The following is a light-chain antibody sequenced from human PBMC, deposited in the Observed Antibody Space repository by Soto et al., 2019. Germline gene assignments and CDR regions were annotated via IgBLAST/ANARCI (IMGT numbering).Light chain of an antibody. CDR3: QQYGSSPYA. J-gene: IGKJ2*01. CDR1: QSVSSSY. V-gene: IGKV3-20*01. Sequence: EIVLTQSPGTLSLSPGERATLSCRASQSVSSSYLAWYQQKPGQATRLLIYGASSRATGIPDRSSGSGSGTDFPLTISRLQPDDFALYDCQQYGSSPYAFGQGTKLEIK. CDR2: GAS.